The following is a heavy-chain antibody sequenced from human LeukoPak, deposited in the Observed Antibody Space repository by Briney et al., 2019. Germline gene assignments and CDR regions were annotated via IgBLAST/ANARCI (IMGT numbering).Heavy chain of an antibody. CDR1: DVSISSGSYY. J-gene: IGHJ5*02. Sequence: SETLSLTCTVSDVSISSGSYYWSWIRQPAGKGLEWIVRIYTSGSTNYNPSLKSRLTISIDTSKNQFSLNLSSVTAADTAVYYCAGDSDRFDPWGQGTLVTVSS. CDR2: IYTSGST. V-gene: IGHV4-61*02. CDR3: AGDSDRFDP.